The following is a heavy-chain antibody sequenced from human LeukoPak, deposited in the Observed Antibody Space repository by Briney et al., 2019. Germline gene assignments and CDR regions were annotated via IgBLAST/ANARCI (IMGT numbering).Heavy chain of an antibody. D-gene: IGHD5-24*01. CDR3: ATHTGGYNYWWFDI. CDR1: GGTFSNYP. J-gene: IGHJ5*02. Sequence: VASVKVSCKASGGTFSNYPIIWVRQAPGRGLECLGGIIPIYGTANYALMFQGRITLTAHESTATAYMELRSLTSDDTAMYFCATHTGGYNYWWFDIWGQGTLVSVSS. V-gene: IGHV1-69*13. CDR2: IIPIYGTA.